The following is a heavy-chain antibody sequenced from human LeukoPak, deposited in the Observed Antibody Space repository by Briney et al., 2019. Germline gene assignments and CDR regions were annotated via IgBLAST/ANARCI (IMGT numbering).Heavy chain of an antibody. CDR3: ARANVLRFLEWLLYGDSFDY. J-gene: IGHJ4*02. V-gene: IGHV3-7*04. CDR1: GFTFSSYW. CDR2: IKQDGSEK. Sequence: GGSLRLSCAASGFTFSSYWMSWVRQAPGKGLEWVANIKQDGSEKYYVDSVKGRFTISRDNAKNSLYLQMNSLGAEDTAVYYCARANVLRFLEWLLYGDSFDYWGLGTLVTVSS. D-gene: IGHD3-3*01.